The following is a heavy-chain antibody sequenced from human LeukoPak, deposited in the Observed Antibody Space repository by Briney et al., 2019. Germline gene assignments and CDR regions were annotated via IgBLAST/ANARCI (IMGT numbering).Heavy chain of an antibody. CDR2: IYSSGST. CDR1: GDSISSYY. J-gene: IGHJ3*02. D-gene: IGHD3-10*01. Sequence: PSETLSLTCTVSGDSISSYYWSWIRQPAGKGLEWIGRIYSSGSTNYNPSLKSRVIMSVDTSKNQFSLKLSSVTAADTAVYYCARAVLLWFGEPLGAFDIWGQGTMVTVSS. CDR3: ARAVLLWFGEPLGAFDI. V-gene: IGHV4-4*07.